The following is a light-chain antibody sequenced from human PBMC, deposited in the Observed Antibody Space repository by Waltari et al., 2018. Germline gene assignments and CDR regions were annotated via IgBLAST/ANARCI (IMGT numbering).Light chain of an antibody. V-gene: IGKV1-33*01. CDR3: QQYDDLLIT. CDR1: QDISNY. Sequence: DIQMTQSPSSLPASVGDGVTITCQASQDISNYLNWYQHKPGKAPKLLIYDASHLETGVPSRFSGSGSGTYFSLTISSLQPEDFATYYCQQYDDLLITFGGGTKVELK. CDR2: DAS. J-gene: IGKJ4*01.